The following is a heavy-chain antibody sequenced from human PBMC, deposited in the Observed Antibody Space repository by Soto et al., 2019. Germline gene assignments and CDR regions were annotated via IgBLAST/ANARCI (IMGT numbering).Heavy chain of an antibody. D-gene: IGHD2-2*01. Sequence: ASVKVSCKASGFTFSTSAVQWVRQARGQGLEWMGWIGAYNGNTNYAQKLQGRVTMTTDTSTSTAYMELRSLRSDDTAVYYCARGSSSSFGMFVDPWGQGTLVTVSS. CDR2: IGAYNGNT. CDR3: ARGSSSSFGMFVDP. J-gene: IGHJ5*02. CDR1: GFTFSTSA. V-gene: IGHV1-18*01.